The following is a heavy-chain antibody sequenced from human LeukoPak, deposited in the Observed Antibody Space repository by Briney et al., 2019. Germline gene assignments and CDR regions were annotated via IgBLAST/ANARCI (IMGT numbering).Heavy chain of an antibody. V-gene: IGHV4-59*08. J-gene: IGHJ3*01. Sequence: SETLSLTCTVSGSSISSYYWTWIRQPPGKGLEWIGYNSFSGSPNYNPSLKSRVTILTDTSDNQFSPRLKSVTAADTALYYCARLHMAGTALDFWGQARMVTVSS. CDR1: GSSISSYY. D-gene: IGHD1-1*01. CDR3: ARLHMAGTALDF. CDR2: NSFSGSP.